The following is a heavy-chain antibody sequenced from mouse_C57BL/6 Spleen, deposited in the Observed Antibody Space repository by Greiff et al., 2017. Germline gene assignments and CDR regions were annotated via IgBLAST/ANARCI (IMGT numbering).Heavy chain of an antibody. D-gene: IGHD1-1*01. CDR1: GYTFTDYE. CDR2: IDPETGGT. J-gene: IGHJ2*01. CDR3: TRGAITTVVGNFDY. V-gene: IGHV1-15*01. Sequence: QVQLQQSGAELVRPGASVTLSCKASGYTFTDYEMHWVKQTPVHGLEWIGAIDPETGGTAYNQKFKGKAILTADKSSSTAYMELRSLTSEDSAVYYCTRGAITTVVGNFDYWGQGTTLTVSS.